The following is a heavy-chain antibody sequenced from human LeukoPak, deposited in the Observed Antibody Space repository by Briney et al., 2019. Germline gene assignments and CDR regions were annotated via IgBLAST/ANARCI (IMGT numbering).Heavy chain of an antibody. D-gene: IGHD1-26*01. V-gene: IGHV4-30-2*01. J-gene: IGHJ4*02. CDR3: ARGGGIGSYSSY. CDR2: IYHSGST. CDR1: GGSISSGGYY. Sequence: SQTLSLTCTVSGGSISSGGYYWSWIRQPPGKGLEWIGYIYHSGSTYYNPSLKSRVTISVDRSKNQFSLKLSSVTAADTAVYYCARGGGIGSYSSYWGQGTLVTVSS.